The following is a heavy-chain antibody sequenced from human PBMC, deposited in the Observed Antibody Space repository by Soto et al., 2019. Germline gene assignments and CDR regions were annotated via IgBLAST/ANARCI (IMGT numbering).Heavy chain of an antibody. J-gene: IGHJ4*02. V-gene: IGHV4-31*03. CDR3: ARVGDYEPYSSNYYFDY. CDR1: GGSISSGGYY. D-gene: IGHD4-17*01. CDR2: IYYSGST. Sequence: QVQLQESGPGLVKPSQTLSLTCTVSGGSISSGGYYWSWIRQHPGKGLEWIGYIYYSGSTYYNPSLKSRVTISVDTSKNQFSLQLSSVTAADTAVYYCARVGDYEPYSSNYYFDYWGQGTLVTVSS.